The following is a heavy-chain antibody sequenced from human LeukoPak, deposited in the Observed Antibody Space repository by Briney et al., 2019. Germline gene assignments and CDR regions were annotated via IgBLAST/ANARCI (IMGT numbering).Heavy chain of an antibody. CDR2: IYYSGST. D-gene: IGHD6-25*01. CDR3: ARPHSSGLPFAY. V-gene: IGHV4-59*01. CDR1: GGSISSYY. Sequence: SETLSLTCTVSGGSISSYYWSWIRQPPVKGLEWIGYIYYSGSTNYNPSLKSRVTISVDTSKNQFSLKLSSVTAADTAVYYCARPHSSGLPFAYGGQETLVTVS. J-gene: IGHJ4*02.